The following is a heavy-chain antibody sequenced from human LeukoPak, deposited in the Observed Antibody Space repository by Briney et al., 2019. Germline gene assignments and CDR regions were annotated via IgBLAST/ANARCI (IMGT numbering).Heavy chain of an antibody. D-gene: IGHD4-17*01. V-gene: IGHV3-48*03. CDR2: ISSSGSSSGRII. Sequence: GGSLRLSCAASGFTFSSYEMNWVRQAPGKGLEGVSYISSSGSSSGRIIDYADSVKGRFTISRDNSKNTLYLQMYSLRAEDTAVYYCARYDYGVPIPEDYWGQGTLVTVSS. CDR1: GFTFSSYE. CDR3: ARYDYGVPIPEDY. J-gene: IGHJ4*02.